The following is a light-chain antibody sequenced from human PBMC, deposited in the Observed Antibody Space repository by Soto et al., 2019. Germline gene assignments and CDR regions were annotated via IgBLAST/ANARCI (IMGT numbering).Light chain of an antibody. CDR2: SPS. CDR1: QSIASN. J-gene: IGKJ2*01. CDR3: QQHNHWPS. V-gene: IGKV3-15*01. Sequence: EIVMTQSPATLPVSPGESATLSCRASQSIASNLAWYKQKPGQAPRLLIHSPSARATGIPPGFSGSGSGTEFTLTISSLQSEDFAVYYCQQHNHWPSFGQGTNLEIK.